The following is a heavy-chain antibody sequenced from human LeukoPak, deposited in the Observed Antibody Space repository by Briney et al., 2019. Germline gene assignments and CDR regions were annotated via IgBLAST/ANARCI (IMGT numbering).Heavy chain of an antibody. CDR2: MNPXXXNT. J-gene: IGHJ5*02. CDR3: SRGPPDYPKGWFDP. V-gene: IGHV1-8*03. Sequence: GASVXVSCKASGYTFNNYDIXXXXXAPGQGXXXXXGMNPXXXNTGYAXXXXXXXXXTRXTSISTAYMELSSLRSEDTAVYYCSRGPPDYPKGWFDPWGQGTLVTVSS. D-gene: IGHD4-11*01. CDR1: GYTFNNYD.